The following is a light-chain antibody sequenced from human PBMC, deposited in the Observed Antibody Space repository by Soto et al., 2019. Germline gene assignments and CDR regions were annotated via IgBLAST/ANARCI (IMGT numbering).Light chain of an antibody. Sequence: DIQMTQSPASVSASVGDRVTITCRASQGVSTWIAWFQQKPGQAPKLLIYAASLLQSGVPSRFNGSGSGTEFTLTFSSLQPEDSATYFCQQANSFPVTFGQGTKVEI. CDR2: AAS. V-gene: IGKV1-12*01. CDR3: QQANSFPVT. J-gene: IGKJ2*01. CDR1: QGVSTW.